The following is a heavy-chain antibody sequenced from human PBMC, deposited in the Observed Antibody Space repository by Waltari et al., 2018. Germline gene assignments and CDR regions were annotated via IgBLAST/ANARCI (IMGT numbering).Heavy chain of an antibody. CDR1: GGSFSAYH. Sequence: QVQLQESGAGLLTPSETLSLTCNIFGGSFSAYHWTWIRQSPGKGLEWIGEINHLGSTNYNPSLKSRVTISLDTSKNEFALKLDSVTAADTAVYFCAKGRLWFGDLRSWGQGTQVTVSS. CDR2: INHLGST. D-gene: IGHD3-10*01. J-gene: IGHJ4*02. CDR3: AKGRLWFGDLRS. V-gene: IGHV4-34*01.